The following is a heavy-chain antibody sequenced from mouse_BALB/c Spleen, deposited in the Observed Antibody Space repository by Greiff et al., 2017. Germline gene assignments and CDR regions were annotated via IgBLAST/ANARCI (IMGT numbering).Heavy chain of an antibody. D-gene: IGHD1-2*01. CDR2: ISSGSSTI. CDR3: ARRATAIYAMDY. J-gene: IGHJ4*01. V-gene: IGHV5-17*02. Sequence: EVQLVESGGGLVQPGGSRKLSCAASGFTFSSFGMHWVRQAPEKGLEWVAYISSGSSTIYYADTVKGRFTISRDNPKNTLFLQMTSLRSEDTAMYYCARRATAIYAMDYWGQGTSVTVSS. CDR1: GFTFSSFG.